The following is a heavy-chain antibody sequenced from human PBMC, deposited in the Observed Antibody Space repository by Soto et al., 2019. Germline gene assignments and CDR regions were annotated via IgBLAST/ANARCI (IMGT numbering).Heavy chain of an antibody. CDR1: GFTLNNHA. CDR2: ISGSDGST. CDR3: ASPPRATVTDNIFDF. V-gene: IGHV3-23*01. D-gene: IGHD4-17*01. J-gene: IGHJ4*02. Sequence: GGSLRLSCTASGFTLNNHAMSWVRQAPGKGLEWVSVISGSDGSTYYTDSVRGRFSISRDSSKNTLYLQMSSLRAEDTAVYYCASPPRATVTDNIFDFWGPGTLVTVSS.